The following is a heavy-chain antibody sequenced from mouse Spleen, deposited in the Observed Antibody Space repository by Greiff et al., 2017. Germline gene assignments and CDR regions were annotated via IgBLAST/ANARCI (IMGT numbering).Heavy chain of an antibody. Sequence: VQGVESGAELVRPGASVTLSCKASGYTFTDYEMHWVKQTPVHGLEWIGAIDPETGGTAYNQKFKGKAILTADKSSSTAYMELRSLTSEDSAVYYCTGYGNSDFDYWGQGTTLTVSS. V-gene: IGHV1-15*01. J-gene: IGHJ2*01. CDR2: IDPETGGT. CDR3: TGYGNSDFDY. D-gene: IGHD2-1*01. CDR1: GYTFTDYE.